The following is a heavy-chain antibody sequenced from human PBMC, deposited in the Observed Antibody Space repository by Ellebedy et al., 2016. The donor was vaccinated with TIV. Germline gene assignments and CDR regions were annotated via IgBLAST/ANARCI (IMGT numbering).Heavy chain of an antibody. Sequence: SETLSLTCTVSGYSISSGYYWSWIRQPPGKGLEWIGYIYYSGSTNYNPSLKSRVTISVDTSKNQFSLKLSSVTAADTAVYYCARVTGAAADLDYWGQGTLVTVSS. CDR3: ARVTGAAADLDY. V-gene: IGHV4-61*01. CDR1: GYSISSGYY. D-gene: IGHD6-25*01. CDR2: IYYSGST. J-gene: IGHJ4*02.